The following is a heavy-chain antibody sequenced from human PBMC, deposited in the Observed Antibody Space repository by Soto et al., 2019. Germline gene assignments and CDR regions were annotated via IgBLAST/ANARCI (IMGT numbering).Heavy chain of an antibody. J-gene: IGHJ6*02. CDR1: GGTFSSSG. CDR2: IVPSLDTT. CDR3: ARWPQPRYTADPYAVDV. Sequence: QVHLVQSGTEVMKPGSSVKVSCKASGGTFSSSGFSWVRQAPGQGLEWMGMIVPSLDTTNYAQKFQARVTMTADEVTSTAYMELRSLRSEDTAVYYCARWPQPRYTADPYAVDVWGQGTRVIVS. D-gene: IGHD3-16*02. V-gene: IGHV1-69*11.